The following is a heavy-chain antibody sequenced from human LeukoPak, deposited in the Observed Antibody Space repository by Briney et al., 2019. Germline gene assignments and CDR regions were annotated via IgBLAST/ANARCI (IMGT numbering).Heavy chain of an antibody. V-gene: IGHV3-9*01. CDR2: ISWNGDNI. CDR1: GFTFDDYA. CDR3: AKDKGLRNEWLQVAHGY. Sequence: PGGSLRLSCAASGFTFDDYAMHWVRQAPGKGLEWVSGISWNGDNINYADSVKGRFTISRDDAKNSLYLQMNSLRVEDTAFYYCAKDKGLRNEWLQVAHGYWGQGTLVSVSS. J-gene: IGHJ4*02. D-gene: IGHD5-18*01.